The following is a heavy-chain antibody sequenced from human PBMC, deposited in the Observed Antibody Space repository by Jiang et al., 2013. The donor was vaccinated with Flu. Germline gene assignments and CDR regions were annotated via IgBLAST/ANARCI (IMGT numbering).Heavy chain of an antibody. D-gene: IGHD4-17*01. CDR1: GFTFSSYW. Sequence: ASGFTFSSYWMSWVRQAPGKGLEWVANIKQDGSEKYYVDSVKGRFTISRDNAKNSLYLQMNSLRAEDTAVYYCAKSTVTDAEYFQHWGQGTLVTVSS. V-gene: IGHV3-7*01. J-gene: IGHJ1*01. CDR3: AKSTVTDAEYFQH. CDR2: IKQDGSEK.